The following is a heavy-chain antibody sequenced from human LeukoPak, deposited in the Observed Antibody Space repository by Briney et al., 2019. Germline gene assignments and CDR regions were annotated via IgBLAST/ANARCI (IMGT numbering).Heavy chain of an antibody. Sequence: GGSLRLSCAASGFTFSSYAMSWVRQAPGKGLEWVSAISGSGGSTYYADSVKGRFTISRDNSKNTLYLQMNSLRAEDTALYSCAKGPHNIAVAGTFDYWGQGTLVTVSS. CDR3: AKGPHNIAVAGTFDY. D-gene: IGHD6-19*01. CDR2: ISGSGGST. V-gene: IGHV3-23*01. J-gene: IGHJ4*02. CDR1: GFTFSSYA.